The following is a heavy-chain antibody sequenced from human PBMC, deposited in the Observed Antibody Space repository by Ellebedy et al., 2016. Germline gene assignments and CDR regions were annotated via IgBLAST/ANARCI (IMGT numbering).Heavy chain of an antibody. CDR3: AKDRYGDYVVYFDY. CDR2: ISGSGGST. J-gene: IGHJ4*02. CDR1: GFTFSSYA. V-gene: IGHV3-23*01. D-gene: IGHD4-17*01. Sequence: GESLKISCAASGFTFSSYAMSWVRQAPGKGLEWVSAISGSGGSTYYADSVKGRFTISRGNSKNTLYLQMNSLRAEDTAVYFCAKDRYGDYVVYFDYWGQGTLVTVSS.